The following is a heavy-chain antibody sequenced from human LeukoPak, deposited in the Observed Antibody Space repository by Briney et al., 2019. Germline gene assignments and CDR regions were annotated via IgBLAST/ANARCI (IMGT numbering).Heavy chain of an antibody. Sequence: GGSLRLSCAASGFTFSSYAMSWVRQAPGKVLEWVSDINGSGGNTYYADSVKGRFTISRDNSKNTLYLQMNSLRVEDTAIYYCAKNRGALLWGQGTLVTVSS. D-gene: IGHD2/OR15-2a*01. CDR2: INGSGGNT. J-gene: IGHJ4*02. CDR1: GFTFSSYA. V-gene: IGHV3-23*01. CDR3: AKNRGALL.